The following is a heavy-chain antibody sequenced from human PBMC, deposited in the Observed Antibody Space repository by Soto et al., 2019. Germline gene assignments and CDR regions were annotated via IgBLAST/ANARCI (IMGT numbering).Heavy chain of an antibody. CDR1: GFTFSSYA. D-gene: IGHD6-19*01. CDR2: ISGSGGST. CDR3: AKALTPGQIAVAGTCYFDY. V-gene: IGHV3-23*01. J-gene: IGHJ4*02. Sequence: GGSLRLSCAASGFTFSSYAMSWVRQAPGKGLEWVSAISGSGGSTYYADSVKGRFTISRDNSKNTLYLQMNSLRAEDTAVYYCAKALTPGQIAVAGTCYFDYWGQGTLVTVSS.